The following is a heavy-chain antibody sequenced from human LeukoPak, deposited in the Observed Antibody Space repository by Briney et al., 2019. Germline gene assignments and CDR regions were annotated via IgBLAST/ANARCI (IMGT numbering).Heavy chain of an antibody. J-gene: IGHJ3*01. V-gene: IGHV3-66*01. Sequence: PGGSLRLSCAASGFTVSSNYMSWVRQAPGKGLEWVSVIYSGGSTYYADSVKGRFTISRDNSKNTLYLQMNSLRAEDTAVYYCARADEGSSSSFYVWGSYRYQSLWGQGTMVTVSS. CDR2: IYSGGST. D-gene: IGHD3-16*02. CDR1: GFTVSSNY. CDR3: ARADEGSSSSFYVWGSYRYQSL.